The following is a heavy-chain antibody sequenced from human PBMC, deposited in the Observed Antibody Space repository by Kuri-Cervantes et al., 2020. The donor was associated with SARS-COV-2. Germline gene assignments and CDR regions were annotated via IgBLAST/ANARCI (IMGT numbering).Heavy chain of an antibody. Sequence: GGSLRPSCAASGFTFSSYWMSWVRQAQGKGREWVANIKQDGSEKYYVDSVKGRFTISRDNAKNSLYLKMNSLRAEDTAVYYCARDYYDSSGSSSFDYWGQGTLVTVSS. V-gene: IGHV3-7*05. CDR3: ARDYYDSSGSSSFDY. J-gene: IGHJ4*02. CDR2: IKQDGSEK. CDR1: GFTFSSYW. D-gene: IGHD3-22*01.